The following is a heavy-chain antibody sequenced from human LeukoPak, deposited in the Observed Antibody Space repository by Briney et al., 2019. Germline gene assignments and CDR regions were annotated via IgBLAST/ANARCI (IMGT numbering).Heavy chain of an antibody. CDR1: GFTFSNYW. CDR2: IKQDGSEK. Sequence: GGSLRLSCAASGFTFSNYWMSWVRQAPGKGLEWVANIKQDGSEKFYVDSVKGRFTISRDNAKNSLYLQMNSLRAEDTAVYYCARVEYYYDSSGYYRDAFDIWGQGTMVTVSS. V-gene: IGHV3-7*01. CDR3: ARVEYYYDSSGYYRDAFDI. D-gene: IGHD3-22*01. J-gene: IGHJ3*02.